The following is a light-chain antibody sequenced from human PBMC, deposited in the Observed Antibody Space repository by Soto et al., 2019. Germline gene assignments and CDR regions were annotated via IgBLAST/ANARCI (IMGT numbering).Light chain of an antibody. J-gene: IGLJ1*01. CDR3: SSFVDGTSYV. Sequence: QSALTQPPSLSVSPGQSVTISCTGTSSDVGFFNYVSWYQHHPGKVPKFLIYEVNKRPSGVPDRFSGSKSGNTASLTVSGLQPEDEAEYFCSSFVDGTSYVFGTGTKVTVL. CDR2: EVN. V-gene: IGLV2-8*01. CDR1: SSDVGFFNY.